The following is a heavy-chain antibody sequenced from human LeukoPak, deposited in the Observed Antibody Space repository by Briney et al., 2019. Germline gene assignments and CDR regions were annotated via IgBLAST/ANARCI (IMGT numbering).Heavy chain of an antibody. CDR1: GFTFSTYS. V-gene: IGHV3-21*01. Sequence: GGSLRLSCAGSGFTFSTYSMNWVRQAPGKGLEWVSSIGNSGTYIYYADSVKGRFTISRDNAKNSLYLQMNSLRAEDTAVYYCARGPLATAGTMGLDYWGQGTLVTVSS. CDR2: IGNSGTYI. J-gene: IGHJ4*02. CDR3: ARGPLATAGTMGLDY. D-gene: IGHD6-13*01.